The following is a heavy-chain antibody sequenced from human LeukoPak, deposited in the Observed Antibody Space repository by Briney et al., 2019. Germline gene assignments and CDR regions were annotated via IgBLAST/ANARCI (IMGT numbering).Heavy chain of an antibody. CDR1: GFTFDDYA. Sequence: GGSLRPSCAASGFTFDDYAMHWVRQAPGKGLEWVSGISWNSGSIGYADSVKGRFTISRDNAKNSLYLQMNSLRAEDTALYYCAKDSSEKPGYAFDIWGQGTMVTVSS. V-gene: IGHV3-9*01. CDR3: AKDSSEKPGYAFDI. CDR2: ISWNSGSI. J-gene: IGHJ3*02. D-gene: IGHD3-3*01.